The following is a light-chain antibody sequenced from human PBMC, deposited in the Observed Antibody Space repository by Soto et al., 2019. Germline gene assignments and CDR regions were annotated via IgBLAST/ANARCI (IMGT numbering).Light chain of an antibody. CDR3: QHYNSYSEA. V-gene: IGKV1-5*03. CDR2: KAS. Sequence: DIQMTQSPFSLSSSVGDRVTLTCRASQSISSWLAWYQQKPGKAPKLLIYKASSLESGVPSRFSGSGSGTEFTLTISSLQPDDFATYYCQHYNSYSEAFGQGTKVDIK. J-gene: IGKJ1*01. CDR1: QSISSW.